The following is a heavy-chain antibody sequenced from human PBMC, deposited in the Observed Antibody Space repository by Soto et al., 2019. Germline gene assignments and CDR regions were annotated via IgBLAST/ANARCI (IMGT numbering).Heavy chain of an antibody. D-gene: IGHD2-15*01. Sequence: GGSLRLSCAASGFTFSSYAMSWVRQAPGKGLEWVSAISGSGGSTYYADSVKGRFTISRDNSKNTLYLQMNSLRAEDTAVYYCAKEGYCSGGSCYSPYYYYGMDVWGQGTTVTVSS. CDR3: AKEGYCSGGSCYSPYYYYGMDV. CDR1: GFTFSSYA. J-gene: IGHJ6*02. CDR2: ISGSGGST. V-gene: IGHV3-23*01.